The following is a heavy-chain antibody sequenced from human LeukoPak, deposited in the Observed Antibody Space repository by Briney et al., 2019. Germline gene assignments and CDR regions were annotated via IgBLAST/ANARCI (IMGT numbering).Heavy chain of an antibody. D-gene: IGHD6-19*01. Sequence: GGSLRLSCAASGFTFSSSAMSWVRQAPGKGLEWVAVISYDGSNKYYADSVKGRFTISRDNSKNTLYLQMNSLRAEDTAVYYCARDRGGYSSGWYFQYFDYWGQGTLVTVSS. CDR2: ISYDGSNK. V-gene: IGHV3-30-3*01. CDR1: GFTFSSSA. CDR3: ARDRGGYSSGWYFQYFDY. J-gene: IGHJ4*02.